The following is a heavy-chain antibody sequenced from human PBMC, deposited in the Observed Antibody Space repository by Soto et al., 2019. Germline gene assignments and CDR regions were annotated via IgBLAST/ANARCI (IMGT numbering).Heavy chain of an antibody. CDR1: DGSISGYY. V-gene: IGHV4-59*01. CDR2: IYYSGST. J-gene: IGHJ4*02. CDR3: ARVVRGAVAKLAY. Sequence: PSETLSLTCTVSDGSISGYYWSWFRQPPGKGLEWIGYIYYSGSTNYNPSLKSRVIISVDTSKNQFSLKLSSVTTADTAVYYCARVVRGAVAKLAYWGQGTLVTVSS. D-gene: IGHD3-10*01.